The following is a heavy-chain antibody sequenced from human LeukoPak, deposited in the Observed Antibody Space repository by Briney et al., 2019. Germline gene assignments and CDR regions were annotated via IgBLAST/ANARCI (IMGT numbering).Heavy chain of an antibody. CDR3: AKVGGGVAGHFDY. Sequence: AGGSLRLSCAASGFIFRNYAMSWVRQAPGKGLEWVAVISYDGSNKYYADSVKGRFTISRDNSKNTLYLQMNSLRAEDTAVYYCAKVGGGVAGHFDYWGQGTLVTVSS. CDR1: GFIFRNYA. CDR2: ISYDGSNK. V-gene: IGHV3-30*18. D-gene: IGHD6-19*01. J-gene: IGHJ4*02.